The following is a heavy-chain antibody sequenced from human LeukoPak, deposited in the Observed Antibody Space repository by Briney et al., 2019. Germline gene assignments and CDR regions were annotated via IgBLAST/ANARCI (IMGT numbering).Heavy chain of an antibody. CDR1: GYTFTGYY. CDR3: ARGPYGDYVPNLVY. CDR2: INPNSGGT. V-gene: IGHV1-2*04. D-gene: IGHD4-17*01. Sequence: ASVKVSCKASGYTFTGYYMHWVRQAPGQGLEWMGWINPNSGGTNYAQKFQGWVTMTRDTSISTAYMELSRLRSDDTAVYYCARGPYGDYVPNLVYWGQGTLVTVSS. J-gene: IGHJ4*02.